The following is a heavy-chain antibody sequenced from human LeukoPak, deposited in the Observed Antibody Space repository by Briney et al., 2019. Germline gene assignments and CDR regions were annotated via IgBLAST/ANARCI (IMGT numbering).Heavy chain of an antibody. D-gene: IGHD4-17*01. CDR3: AAGEEDYGDFNWFDP. J-gene: IGHJ5*02. CDR2: IYTSGST. CDR1: GGSISSGSYY. Sequence: PSQTLSLTCTVSGGSISSGSYYWSWIRQPAGKGLEWIGRIYTSGSTNYNPSLKSRVTISVDTSKNQFSLKLSSVTAADTAVYYCAAGEEDYGDFNWFDPWGQGTLVTVSS. V-gene: IGHV4-61*02.